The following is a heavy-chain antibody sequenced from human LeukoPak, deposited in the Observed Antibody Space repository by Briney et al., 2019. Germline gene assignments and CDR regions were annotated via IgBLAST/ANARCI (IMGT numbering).Heavy chain of an antibody. V-gene: IGHV1-69*05. D-gene: IGHD3-22*01. CDR2: IIPIFGTA. J-gene: IGHJ4*02. Sequence: ASVKVSCKASGGTFSSYAISWVRQAPGQGLEWMGRIIPIFGTANYAQKFQGRVTITTDESTSTAYMELSSLRSEDTAVYYCARARYPGSSGYYYFGYWGQGTLVTVSS. CDR1: GGTFSSYA. CDR3: ARARYPGSSGYYYFGY.